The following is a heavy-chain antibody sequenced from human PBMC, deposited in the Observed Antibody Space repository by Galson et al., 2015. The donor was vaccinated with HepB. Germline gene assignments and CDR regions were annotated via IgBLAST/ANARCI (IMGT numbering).Heavy chain of an antibody. J-gene: IGHJ3*02. Sequence: SLRLSCAASGFTFSVYGMSWVRQTPGEGLEWVSGISTTGDSTYYANSVKGRFAISRDNSKNTLYLQMNSLRGDDTAVYYCARDPFSGYYGPSFDIWGQGTMVSVSS. V-gene: IGHV3-23*01. CDR3: ARDPFSGYYGPSFDI. D-gene: IGHD3-22*01. CDR1: GFTFSVYG. CDR2: ISTTGDST.